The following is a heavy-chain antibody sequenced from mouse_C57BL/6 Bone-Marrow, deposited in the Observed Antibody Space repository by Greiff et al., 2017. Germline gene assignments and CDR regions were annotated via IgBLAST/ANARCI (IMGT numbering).Heavy chain of an antibody. V-gene: IGHV5-16*01. Sequence: EVKLVESEGGLVQPGRSMKLSCTASGFTFSDYYMAWVRQVPEKGLEWVANINYDGSSTYYLDSLKSRFIISRDNAKNILYMQMSSLKSEDTATYYCARGSPFDYWGQGTTLTVSS. CDR3: ARGSPFDY. J-gene: IGHJ2*01. CDR1: GFTFSDYY. CDR2: INYDGSST.